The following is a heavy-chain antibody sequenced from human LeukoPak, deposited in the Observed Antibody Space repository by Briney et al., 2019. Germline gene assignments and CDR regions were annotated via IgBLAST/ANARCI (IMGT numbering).Heavy chain of an antibody. CDR1: GFTFSSYG. V-gene: IGHV3-30*02. Sequence: GGSLRLSCAASGFTFSSYGMHWVRQAPGKGLEWVAFIRYDGSNKYYADSVKGRFTISRDNSKNTLYLQIDSLRTEDTAVYYCAKVPHSWGLFDSWGQGTLVTVSS. CDR2: IRYDGSNK. CDR3: AKVPHSWGLFDS. D-gene: IGHD3-16*01. J-gene: IGHJ4*02.